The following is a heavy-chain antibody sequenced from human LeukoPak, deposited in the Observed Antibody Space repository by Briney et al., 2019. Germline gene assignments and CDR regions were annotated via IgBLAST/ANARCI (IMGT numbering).Heavy chain of an antibody. CDR1: GYTFTGYY. CDR2: INPNSGGT. CDR3: ARSPYYYDSSGYIFFDY. Sequence: ASVKVSCKASGYTFTGYYMHWVRQAPGQGLEWMGWINPNSGGTNYAQKLQGRVTMTTDTSTSTAYMELRSLRSDDTAVYYCARSPYYYDSSGYIFFDYWGQGTLVTVSS. J-gene: IGHJ4*02. D-gene: IGHD3-22*01. V-gene: IGHV1-2*02.